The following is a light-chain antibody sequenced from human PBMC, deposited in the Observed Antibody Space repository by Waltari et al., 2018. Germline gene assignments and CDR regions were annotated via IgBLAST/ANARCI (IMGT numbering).Light chain of an antibody. V-gene: IGKV1-33*01. CDR1: QDISNY. Sequence: DIQMTQSPSALSASVGDRVTITCQASQDISNYLHWYQQKPGKAPKLLIYDASNLETGVPSRFSGSGYATDFTFTISSLQPEDIATYYCQQYDNLLFTFGPGTKVEI. CDR2: DAS. J-gene: IGKJ3*01. CDR3: QQYDNLLFT.